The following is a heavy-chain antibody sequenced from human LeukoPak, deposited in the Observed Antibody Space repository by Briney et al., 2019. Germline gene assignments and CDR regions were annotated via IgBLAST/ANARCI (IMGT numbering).Heavy chain of an antibody. D-gene: IGHD3-10*02. V-gene: IGHV3-23*05. J-gene: IGHJ6*02. Sequence: GGSLRLSCEASGFTFSSYAMTWVRQAPGKGLEWVSSIGSDNKPHYSESVKGRFAISRDNSKNTLFLQLHNLRVEDTALYYGASHLHYYVAMYVWGQGTTVTVSS. CDR1: GFTFSSYA. CDR3: ASHLHYYVAMYV. CDR2: IGSDNKP.